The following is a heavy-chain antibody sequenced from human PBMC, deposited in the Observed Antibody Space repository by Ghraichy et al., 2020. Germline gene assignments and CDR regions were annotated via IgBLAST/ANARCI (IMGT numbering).Heavy chain of an antibody. CDR2: ISGSGGST. CDR3: AKFYCSGGSCLVYYYYGMDV. D-gene: IGHD2-15*01. J-gene: IGHJ6*02. CDR1: GFTFSSYA. Sequence: GGSLRLSCAASGFTFSSYAMSWVRQAPGKGLEWVSAISGSGGSTYYADSVKGRFTISRDNSKNTLYLQMNSLRAEDTAVYYCAKFYCSGGSCLVYYYYGMDVWGQGTTVTVSS. V-gene: IGHV3-23*01.